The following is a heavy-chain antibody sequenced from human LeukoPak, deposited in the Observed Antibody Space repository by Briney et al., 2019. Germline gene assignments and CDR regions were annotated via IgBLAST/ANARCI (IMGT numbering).Heavy chain of an antibody. D-gene: IGHD3-16*01. V-gene: IGHV3-21*01. Sequence: KPGGSLRLSCAASGFTFSTYTMNWVRQAPGKGLEWVSSISSSSSYIYYADSVKGRFTISRDNAKNSLYLQMNSLRAEDTALYHCARWGDRRGGAFDIWGQGTMVTVSS. CDR1: GFTFSTYT. CDR3: ARWGDRRGGAFDI. J-gene: IGHJ3*02. CDR2: ISSSSSYI.